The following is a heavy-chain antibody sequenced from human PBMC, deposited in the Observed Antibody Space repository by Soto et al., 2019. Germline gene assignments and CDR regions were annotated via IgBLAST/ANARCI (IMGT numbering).Heavy chain of an antibody. D-gene: IGHD4-17*01. CDR3: ARGHGVVFS. CDR1: GFTFSFYW. CDR2: IKEDGSEK. J-gene: IGHJ5*02. V-gene: IGHV3-7*01. Sequence: EVQLVESGGGLVQPGGSLRLSCAASGFTFSFYWMTWVRQAPGKGLQWVANIKEDGSEKYYVDSVKGRFTISRDKAENSLHLQMSSLRAEDTAVYYCARGHGVVFSWGQGTLVSVSS.